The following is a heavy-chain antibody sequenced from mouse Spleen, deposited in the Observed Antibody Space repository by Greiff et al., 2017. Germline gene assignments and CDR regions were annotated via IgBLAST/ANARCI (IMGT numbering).Heavy chain of an antibody. V-gene: IGHV5-6*01. CDR1: GFTFSSYG. CDR3: ARELLRGAWFAY. J-gene: IGHJ3*01. CDR2: ISSGGSYT. Sequence: EVQRVESGGDLVKPGGSLKLSCAASGFTFSSYGMSWVRQTPDKRLEWVATISSGGSYTYYPDSVKGRFTISRDNAKNTLYLQMSSLKSEDTAMYYCARELLRGAWFAYWGQGTLVTVSA. D-gene: IGHD1-1*01.